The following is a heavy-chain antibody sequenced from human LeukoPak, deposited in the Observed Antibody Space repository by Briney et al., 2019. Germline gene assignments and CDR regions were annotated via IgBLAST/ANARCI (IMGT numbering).Heavy chain of an antibody. V-gene: IGHV3-64D*09. J-gene: IGHJ4*02. CDR3: AGNLYTRFGDC. Sequence: GGSLRLSCSASGFTFSSYAMHWVRQAPGKGLEYVSAISSNGGSTYYADSVKGRFTISRDNSKNTLYLQMNSLRAEDAAVYYCAGNLYTRFGDCWGQGALVTVSS. CDR2: ISSNGGST. CDR1: GFTFSSYA. D-gene: IGHD2-2*01.